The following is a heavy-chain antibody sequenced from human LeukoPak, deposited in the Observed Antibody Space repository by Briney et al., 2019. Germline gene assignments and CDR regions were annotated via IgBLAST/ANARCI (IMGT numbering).Heavy chain of an antibody. CDR3: ARQVQDYYDSSGSPYYFDY. D-gene: IGHD3-22*01. V-gene: IGHV4-39*01. J-gene: IGHJ4*02. Sequence: PSETLSLTCTVSGGSISSSSYHWGWIRQPPGKGLEWIGSIYYSGSTYYNPSLKSRVTISVDTSKNQFSLKLSSVTAADTAVYYCARQVQDYYDSSGSPYYFDYWGQGTLVTVSS. CDR1: GGSISSSSYH. CDR2: IYYSGST.